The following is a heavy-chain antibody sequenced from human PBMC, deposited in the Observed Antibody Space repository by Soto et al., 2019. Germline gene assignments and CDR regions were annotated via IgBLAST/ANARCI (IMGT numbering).Heavy chain of an antibody. V-gene: IGHV1-18*01. Sequence: QGQLVQSGPEVKKPGASVRVSCKPSGYPFSNYGISWMRQAPGQGLEGMGWVNIDKGNTKYAQKFQDRVTMTTDTSTSTVYLELRSLRSDDTALYYCARERGGYRYGDYWGQGTLVTVSS. CDR1: GYPFSNYG. D-gene: IGHD5-18*01. J-gene: IGHJ4*02. CDR3: ARERGGYRYGDY. CDR2: VNIDKGNT.